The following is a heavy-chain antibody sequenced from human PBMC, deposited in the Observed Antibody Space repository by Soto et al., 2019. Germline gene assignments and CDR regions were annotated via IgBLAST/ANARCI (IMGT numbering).Heavy chain of an antibody. J-gene: IGHJ4*02. CDR1: GGTFSSYA. CDR2: IIPIFGTA. V-gene: IGHV1-69*13. Sequence: GASVKVSCKASGGTFSSYAISWVRQAPGQGLEWMGGIIPIFGTANYAQKFQGRVTITADESTSTAYMELSSLRSEDTAVYYCARELRFLEWSPYFDYWGQGTLVTVSS. D-gene: IGHD3-3*01. CDR3: ARELRFLEWSPYFDY.